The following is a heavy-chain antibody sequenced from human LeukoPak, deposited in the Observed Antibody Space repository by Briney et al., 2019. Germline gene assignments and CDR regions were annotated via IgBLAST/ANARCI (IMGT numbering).Heavy chain of an antibody. CDR3: ARAFYYGFLSGYYTFDY. J-gene: IGHJ4*02. CDR2: INAYNGST. V-gene: IGHV1-18*01. D-gene: IGHD3-3*01. Sequence: GASVKVSCKASGYTFTRSGITWGRQASGQGLEWMGWINAYNGSTNYAQNFQGRVIMTTDPSTNTAYMELRSLRSDDTAVFYCARAFYYGFLSGYYTFDYWGPGTLVTVSS. CDR1: GYTFTRSG.